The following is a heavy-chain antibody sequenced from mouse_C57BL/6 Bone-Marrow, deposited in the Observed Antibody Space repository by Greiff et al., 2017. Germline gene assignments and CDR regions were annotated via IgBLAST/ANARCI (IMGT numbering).Heavy chain of an antibody. CDR2: INPSDSDT. V-gene: IGHV1-74*01. J-gene: IGHJ1*03. CDR3: ARSGLSYWYLDD. CDR1: GYTFTSYW. Sequence: VQLQQPGAELVKPGASVKLSCKASGYTFTSYWMHWVKQRPGQGLEWIGRINPSDSDTNYDHKFKGKVTLTVDKSSSTAYMQLSSLTSEDSAVYICARSGLSYWYLDDWGKGTTVTVSA.